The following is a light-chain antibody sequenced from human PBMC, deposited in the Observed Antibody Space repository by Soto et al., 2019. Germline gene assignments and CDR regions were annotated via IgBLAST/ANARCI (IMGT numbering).Light chain of an antibody. CDR1: SSDIGKYNL. CDR3: YSNVGVGTFI. V-gene: IGLV2-23*02. CDR2: EVS. Sequence: QSALTQPASVSGSPGQSITISCTGSSSDIGKYNLVSWYQQQSGKAPKLILYEVSRRPSGVPTRFTGSKSGNTASLTISGLQPEDEADYYCYSNVGVGTFIFGGGTKLPVL. J-gene: IGLJ2*01.